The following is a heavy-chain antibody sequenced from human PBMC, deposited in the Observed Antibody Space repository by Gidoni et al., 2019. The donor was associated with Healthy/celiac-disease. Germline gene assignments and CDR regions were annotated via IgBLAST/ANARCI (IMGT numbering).Heavy chain of an antibody. CDR3: ARDAGVRLGAFDI. CDR2: ISSSSSYI. CDR1: GFTFSSYS. V-gene: IGHV3-21*01. Sequence: EVQLVESGGGLVKPGGSLRLSCAASGFTFSSYSMNWVRQAPGKGLEWVSSISSSSSYIYYADSVKGRFTISRDNAKNSLYLQMNSLRAEDTAVYYCARDAGVRLGAFDIWGQGTMVTVSS. J-gene: IGHJ3*02.